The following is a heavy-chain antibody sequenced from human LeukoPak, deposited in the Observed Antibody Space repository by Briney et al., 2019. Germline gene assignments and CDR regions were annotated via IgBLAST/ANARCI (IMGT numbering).Heavy chain of an antibody. CDR3: AMASSTSSGWFDP. Sequence: GGSLRLSCAASGFTFSSYVMSWVRQAPGKGMEWVSTISGSGGSTYYADSVKGRFTISRDNSKNTLYLQMNSLRAEDMAVYYCAMASSTSSGWFDPWGQETPVTVSS. CDR1: GFTFSSYV. CDR2: ISGSGGST. V-gene: IGHV3-23*01. J-gene: IGHJ5*02. D-gene: IGHD2-2*01.